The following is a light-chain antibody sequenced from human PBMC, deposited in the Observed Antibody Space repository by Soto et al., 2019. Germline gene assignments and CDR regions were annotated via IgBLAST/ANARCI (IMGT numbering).Light chain of an antibody. J-gene: IGKJ1*01. CDR1: PSTSYKQ. Sequence: DIVLTQSPGTLYLSPGERATLSCRASPSTSYKQLAWYQQKPGQTPRLLIYGASNRATGIPDRFSGSGSGTDFPLTISSLEPEDFAVYYCQQYESASWTFGQGTKVEIK. V-gene: IGKV3-20*01. CDR2: GAS. CDR3: QQYESASWT.